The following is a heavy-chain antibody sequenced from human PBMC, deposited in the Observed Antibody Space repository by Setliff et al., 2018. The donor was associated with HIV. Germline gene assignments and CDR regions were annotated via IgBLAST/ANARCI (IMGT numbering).Heavy chain of an antibody. CDR1: GFTFSSYW. CDR2: IKQDGSEK. J-gene: IGHJ3*01. CDR3: SLGYCSGGSCYSDPEVAFDV. D-gene: IGHD2-15*01. Sequence: GGSLRLSCAASGFTFSSYWMSWVRQAPGKGLEWVANIKQDGSEKYYVDSVKGRFTISRDNAKKTLYLQMNSLRAEDTALYYCSLGYCSGGSCYSDPEVAFDVWGQGTMVTVSS. V-gene: IGHV3-7*01.